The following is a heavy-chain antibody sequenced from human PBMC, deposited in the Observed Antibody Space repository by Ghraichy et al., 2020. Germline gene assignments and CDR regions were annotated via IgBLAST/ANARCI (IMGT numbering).Heavy chain of an antibody. CDR1: GFTFSNYS. CDR2: ISSSSSTI. Sequence: GESLNISCAASGFTFSNYSMNWVRQAPGKGLEWVSYISSSSSTIYYADSVKGRFTISRDNAKNSLYLQLNSLRAEDTAVYYCASRFDYWGQGTLVTVSS. J-gene: IGHJ4*02. CDR3: ASRFDY. V-gene: IGHV3-48*01.